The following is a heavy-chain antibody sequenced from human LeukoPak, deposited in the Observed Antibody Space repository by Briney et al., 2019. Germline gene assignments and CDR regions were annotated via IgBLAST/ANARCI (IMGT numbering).Heavy chain of an antibody. CDR2: GHHSGST. CDR3: ASGSPAADF. J-gene: IGHJ4*02. Sequence: SETLSLTCTVSGYSISTGYYWGWIRQPPGKGLEWIGSGHHSGSTYYNASLKSRVTISVDTSKNQVSLKPRSVTVADTAVYYCASGSPAADFWGQGTLVTVSS. V-gene: IGHV4-38-2*02. CDR1: GYSISTGYY. D-gene: IGHD6-25*01.